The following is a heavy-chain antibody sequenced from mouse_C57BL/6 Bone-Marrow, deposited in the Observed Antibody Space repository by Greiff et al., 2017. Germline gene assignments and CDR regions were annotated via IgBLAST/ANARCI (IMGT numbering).Heavy chain of an antibody. CDR3: TTAAFYGSSPSYFDY. J-gene: IGHJ2*01. D-gene: IGHD1-1*01. Sequence: VQLQQSGAELVRPGASVKLSCTASGFNIKDYYMHWVKQRPEQGLEWIGRIDPEDGDTEYAPKFHGKATMTADTSSNTAYLQLSSLTSEDTAVYYCTTAAFYGSSPSYFDYWGQGTTLTVSS. CDR2: IDPEDGDT. CDR1: GFNIKDYY. V-gene: IGHV14-1*01.